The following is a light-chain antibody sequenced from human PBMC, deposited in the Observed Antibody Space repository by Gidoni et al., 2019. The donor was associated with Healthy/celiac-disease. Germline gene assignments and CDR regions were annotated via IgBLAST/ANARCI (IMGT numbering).Light chain of an antibody. Sequence: HSVLTQSPSASGPPGQRVTISCSGSSSNIGSNYVDWYQQPPGTAPKLLIYRNNQRPSGVPDRFSGSKSGTSASLAISGLRSEDEADYYCAAWDDSLSGVFGGGTKLTVL. CDR1: SSNIGSNY. V-gene: IGLV1-47*01. J-gene: IGLJ3*02. CDR2: RNN. CDR3: AAWDDSLSGV.